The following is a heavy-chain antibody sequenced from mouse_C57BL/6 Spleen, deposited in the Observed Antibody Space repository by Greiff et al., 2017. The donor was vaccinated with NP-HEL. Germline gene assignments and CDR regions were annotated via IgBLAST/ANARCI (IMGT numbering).Heavy chain of an antibody. V-gene: IGHV1-50*01. Sequence: QVQLKQPGAELVKPGASVKLSCKASGYTFTSYWMQWVKQRPGQGLEWIGEIDPSDSYTNYNQKFKGKATLTVDTSSSTAYMQLSSLTSEDSAVYYCASDYYGSSYGYWGQGTTLTVSS. CDR1: GYTFTSYW. CDR2: IDPSDSYT. CDR3: ASDYYGSSYGY. J-gene: IGHJ2*01. D-gene: IGHD1-1*01.